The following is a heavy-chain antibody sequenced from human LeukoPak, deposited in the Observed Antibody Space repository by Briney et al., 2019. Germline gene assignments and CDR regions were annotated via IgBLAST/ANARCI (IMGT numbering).Heavy chain of an antibody. CDR2: ISYDGSNK. CDR3: AKDYYDSSGYYYSSAVDY. J-gene: IGHJ4*02. D-gene: IGHD3-22*01. CDR1: GFTFSSYG. Sequence: GGSLRLSCAASGFTFSSYGTHWVRQAPGKGLEWVAVISYDGSNKYYADSVKGRFTISRDNSKNTLYLQMNSLRAEDTAVYYCAKDYYDSSGYYYSSAVDYWGQGTLVTVSS. V-gene: IGHV3-30*18.